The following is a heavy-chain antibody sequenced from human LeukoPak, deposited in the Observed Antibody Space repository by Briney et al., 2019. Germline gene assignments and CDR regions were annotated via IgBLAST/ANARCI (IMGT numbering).Heavy chain of an antibody. D-gene: IGHD6-13*01. CDR3: ARGTIAAAGYYYFDY. CDR1: GFTFGDYW. CDR2: IKQDGSEK. Sequence: GGSLRLSCAASGFTFGDYWMSWVRQAPGKGLEWVANIKQDGSEKYYVDSVKGRFTISRDNAKNSLYLQMNSLRAEDTAVYYCARGTIAAAGYYYFDYWGQGTQVTVSS. J-gene: IGHJ4*02. V-gene: IGHV3-7*04.